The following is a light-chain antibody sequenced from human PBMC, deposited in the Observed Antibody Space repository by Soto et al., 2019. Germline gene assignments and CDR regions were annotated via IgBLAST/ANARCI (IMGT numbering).Light chain of an antibody. CDR2: RNN. V-gene: IGLV1-47*01. CDR1: SSNIGSNY. Sequence: QSVLTQPPSASGTPGQRVTISCSGSSSNIGSNYVYWYQQLPGTAPKLLIYRNNQRPSGVPDRFSGYKSGTSASLAISGLRSEDEADYYCAAWDDSLSAFYVFGTGTKLTVL. J-gene: IGLJ1*01. CDR3: AAWDDSLSAFYV.